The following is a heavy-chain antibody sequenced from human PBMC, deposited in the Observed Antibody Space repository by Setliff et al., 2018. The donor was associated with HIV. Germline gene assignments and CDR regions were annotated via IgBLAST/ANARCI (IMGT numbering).Heavy chain of an antibody. CDR2: IYSDGST. CDR3: ARDRGRPDSFDI. J-gene: IGHJ3*02. D-gene: IGHD1-26*01. V-gene: IGHV3-66*01. Sequence: PGGSVRLSCAASGLALSGYAMTWVRQAPGKGLEWVSTIYSDGSTYHADSVKGRFTMSRDNAKSTLYLQMNSLRAEDTALYFCARDRGRPDSFDIWGQGTMVTVSS. CDR1: GLALSGYA.